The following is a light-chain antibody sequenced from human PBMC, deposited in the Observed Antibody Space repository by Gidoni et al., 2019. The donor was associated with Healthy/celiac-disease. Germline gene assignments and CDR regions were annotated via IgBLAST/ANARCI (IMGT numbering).Light chain of an antibody. Sequence: EIVLTQSPATLSLSPGDRATLSCRASQSVSSYLAWYQQKPGQAPRLLIYDASNRATGIPARFSGSGSGTDFTLTISSLEPEDFAVYYCQQRSNWPRGVFGGGTKVEIK. CDR2: DAS. CDR1: QSVSSY. J-gene: IGKJ4*01. V-gene: IGKV3-11*01. CDR3: QQRSNWPRGV.